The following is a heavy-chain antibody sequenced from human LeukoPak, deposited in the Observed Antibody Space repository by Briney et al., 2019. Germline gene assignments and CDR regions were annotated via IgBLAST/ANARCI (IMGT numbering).Heavy chain of an antibody. D-gene: IGHD3-22*01. CDR3: AKDPPETWESSGYFDY. CDR2: ISYDGSNQ. Sequence: GGSLRLSCAASGFTLSRYGMHWVRQAPGKGLEWVAVISYDGSNQYYADSVKGRFTISRDNSKNTLFLQMDSLRAEDTAVYYCAKDPPETWESSGYFDYWGQGTLVTVSS. J-gene: IGHJ4*02. V-gene: IGHV3-30*18. CDR1: GFTLSRYG.